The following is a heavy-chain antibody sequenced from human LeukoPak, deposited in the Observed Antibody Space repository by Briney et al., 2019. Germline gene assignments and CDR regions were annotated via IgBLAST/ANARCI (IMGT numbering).Heavy chain of an antibody. CDR2: IIPIFGTA. J-gene: IGHJ6*03. Sequence: SVKVSCKASGGTFSSYAISWVRQAPGQGLEWMGGIIPIFGTANYAQKFQGRVTITTDESTSAAYMELSSLRSEDTAVYYCARVKEGGEPNYYYYYYMDVWGKGTAVTVSS. CDR1: GGTFSSYA. CDR3: ARVKEGGEPNYYYYYYMDV. V-gene: IGHV1-69*05. D-gene: IGHD3-16*01.